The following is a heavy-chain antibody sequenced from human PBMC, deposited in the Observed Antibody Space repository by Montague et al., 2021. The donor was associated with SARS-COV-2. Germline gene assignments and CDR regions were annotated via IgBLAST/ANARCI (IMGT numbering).Heavy chain of an antibody. CDR3: ARMGWLRGWFDP. Sequence: TLSLTCTVSGGSISSGSYYWSWIRQPAGKGLEWIGRIYTSGSTNYNPSLKSRVTISVDTSKDQFSLKPSSVTAADTAVYYCARMGWLRGWFDPWGQGTLVTVSS. J-gene: IGHJ5*02. CDR1: GGSISSGSYY. D-gene: IGHD5-12*01. V-gene: IGHV4-61*02. CDR2: IYTSGST.